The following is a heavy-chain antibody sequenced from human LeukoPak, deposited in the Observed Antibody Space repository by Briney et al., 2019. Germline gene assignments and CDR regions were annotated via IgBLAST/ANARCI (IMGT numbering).Heavy chain of an antibody. V-gene: IGHV1-69*05. CDR2: IIPIFGTA. Sequence: SVKVSCKASGGTFSIYAISWVRQAPGQGLEWMGRIIPIFGTANYAQKFQGRVTITTDESTSTAYMELRSLRSEDTAVYYCARDILAMEGDYLFDYWGQGTLVTVSS. J-gene: IGHJ4*02. CDR3: ARDILAMEGDYLFDY. D-gene: IGHD4-17*01. CDR1: GGTFSIYA.